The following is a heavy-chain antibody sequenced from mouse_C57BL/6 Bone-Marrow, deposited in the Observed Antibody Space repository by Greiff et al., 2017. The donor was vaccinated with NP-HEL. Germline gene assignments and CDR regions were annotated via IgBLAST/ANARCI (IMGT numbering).Heavy chain of an antibody. CDR2: INPYNGGT. J-gene: IGHJ2*01. D-gene: IGHD2-14*01. CDR1: GYTFTDYY. Sequence: EVQLQQSGPVLVKPGASVKMSCKASGYTFTDYYMNWVKQSHGKSLEWIGVINPYNGGTSYNQKFKGKATLTVDKSSSTAYMELNSLTSEDSAVYYCAMGVPPRDFDYWGQGTTLTVSS. CDR3: AMGVPPRDFDY. V-gene: IGHV1-19*01.